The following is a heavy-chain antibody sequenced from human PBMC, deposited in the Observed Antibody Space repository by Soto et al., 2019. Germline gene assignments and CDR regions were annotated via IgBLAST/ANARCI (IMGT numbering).Heavy chain of an antibody. V-gene: IGHV4-34*01. CDR2: INHSGST. D-gene: IGHD3-10*01. J-gene: IGHJ6*03. CDR1: GGSFSGYY. Sequence: SSETLSLTCAVYGGSFSGYYWSWIRQPPGKGLEWIGEINHSGSTNYNPSLKSRVTISVDTSKNQFSLKLSSVTAADTAVYYCARGFFPAYYYGSGSYYNQRGLYYYYMDVWGKGTTVTVSS. CDR3: ARGFFPAYYYGSGSYYNQRGLYYYYMDV.